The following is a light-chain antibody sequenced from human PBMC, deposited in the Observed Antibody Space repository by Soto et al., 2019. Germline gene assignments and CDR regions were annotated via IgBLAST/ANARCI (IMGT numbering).Light chain of an antibody. J-gene: IGLJ1*01. CDR3: NSYTTLSNRV. CDR1: STDIGAYNY. CDR2: EVT. Sequence: LTQPASLSGSPGQSITMSCTGTSTDIGAYNYVSWYQQHPGKAPKLLIYEVTNRPSGVSNRFSGSKSGNTASLTISGLQAEDEANYYCNSYTTLSNRVFGTGTKVTVL. V-gene: IGLV2-14*01.